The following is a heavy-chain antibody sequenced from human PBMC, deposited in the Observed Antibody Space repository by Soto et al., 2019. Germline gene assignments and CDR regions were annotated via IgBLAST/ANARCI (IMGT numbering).Heavy chain of an antibody. Sequence: GGSLRLSCAASGFTFSSYGMHWVRQAPGKGLEWVAVISYDGSNKYYADSVKGRFTISRDNSKNTLYLQMNSLRAEDTAVYYCAKETLWFGELPLLIDYWGQGTLVTVSS. CDR2: ISYDGSNK. V-gene: IGHV3-30*18. J-gene: IGHJ4*02. CDR3: AKETLWFGELPLLIDY. CDR1: GFTFSSYG. D-gene: IGHD3-10*01.